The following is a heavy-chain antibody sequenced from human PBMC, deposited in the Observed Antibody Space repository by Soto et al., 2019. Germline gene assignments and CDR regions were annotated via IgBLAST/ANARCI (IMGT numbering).Heavy chain of an antibody. D-gene: IGHD5-18*01. CDR3: ARALGVYSYGYGYYYYGMDV. CDR1: CGSFSGYY. V-gene: IGHV4-34*01. Sequence: PSETLSLTCAVYCGSFSGYYWSWIRQPPGKGLEWIGEINHSGSTNYNPSLKSRVTISVDTSKNQFSLKLSSVTAADTAVYYCARALGVYSYGYGYYYYGMDVWGQGTTVTVSS. J-gene: IGHJ6*02. CDR2: INHSGST.